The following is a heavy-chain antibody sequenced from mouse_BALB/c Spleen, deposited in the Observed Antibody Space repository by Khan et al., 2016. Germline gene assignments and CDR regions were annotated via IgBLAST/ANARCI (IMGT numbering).Heavy chain of an antibody. V-gene: IGHV7-3*02. J-gene: IGHJ3*01. CDR2: IRNKANGYTT. CDR3: ARDEPYDAWFAY. D-gene: IGHD2-12*01. Sequence: EVELVESGGGLVQPGGSLRLSCETSGFTFTDYYMSWVRQPPGKALEWLGFIRNKANGYTTEYSASVKGRFTISRDNSQSILYLQMNTLRAEDSATYYCARDEPYDAWFAYWGQGTLVTVSA. CDR1: GFTFTDYY.